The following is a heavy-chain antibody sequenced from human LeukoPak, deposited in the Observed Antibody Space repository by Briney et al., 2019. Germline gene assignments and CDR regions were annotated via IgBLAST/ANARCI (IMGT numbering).Heavy chain of an antibody. CDR3: ARDHWSHYYGSGGENYFDP. Sequence: ASVKVSCKASGYSFTMYGISWVQQAPGQGLEWMGWISGFNAYTNYAQKLQGRVTMTTDTSTSTAYMEVRGLRSDDTAVYYCARDHWSHYYGSGGENYFDPWGQGTLVTVSS. CDR1: GYSFTMYG. V-gene: IGHV1-18*01. J-gene: IGHJ5*02. CDR2: ISGFNAYT. D-gene: IGHD3-10*01.